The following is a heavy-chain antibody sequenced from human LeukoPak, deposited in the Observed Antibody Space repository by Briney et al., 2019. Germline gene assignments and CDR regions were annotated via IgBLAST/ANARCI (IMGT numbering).Heavy chain of an antibody. Sequence: PGGSLRLSCAASGFTFSSYAMHWVRQAPGKGLEWVAVISYDGSNKYYADSAKGRFTISRDNSKNTLYLQMNSLGAEDTAVYYCARGIAAYWGQGTLVTVSS. D-gene: IGHD6-13*01. J-gene: IGHJ4*02. CDR2: ISYDGSNK. CDR3: ARGIAAY. V-gene: IGHV3-30-3*01. CDR1: GFTFSSYA.